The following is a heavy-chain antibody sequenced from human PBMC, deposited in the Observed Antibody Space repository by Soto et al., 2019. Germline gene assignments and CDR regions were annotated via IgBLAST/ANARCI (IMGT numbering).Heavy chain of an antibody. CDR3: ARGGNDNVWGTYRPLYYFDY. J-gene: IGHJ4*02. V-gene: IGHV3-66*01. D-gene: IGHD3-16*02. CDR2: IYSDDST. Sequence: PSETLSLTCTVSGGSISSGDYYWSWIRQAPGKGLEWVSVIYSDDSTYYADSVKGRFTISRDNSKNTVYLQMNSLRAEDTAVYYCARGGNDNVWGTYRPLYYFDYWGQGTLVTVSS. CDR1: GGSISSGDYY.